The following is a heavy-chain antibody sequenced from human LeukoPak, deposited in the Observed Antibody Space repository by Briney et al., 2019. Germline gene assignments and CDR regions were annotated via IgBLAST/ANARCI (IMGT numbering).Heavy chain of an antibody. D-gene: IGHD6-19*01. CDR2: IYTSGSP. CDR3: ARASEQWLTYFDY. V-gene: IGHV4-4*07. Sequence: SETLSLTCTVSGGSISSNSWSWLRQPAGKGLEWIGHIYTSGSPNYNPSLRSRVTMSVDTSKNQISLKLSSVTAADPAVYYCARASEQWLTYFDYWGQGPLVTVSS. J-gene: IGHJ4*02. CDR1: GGSISSNS.